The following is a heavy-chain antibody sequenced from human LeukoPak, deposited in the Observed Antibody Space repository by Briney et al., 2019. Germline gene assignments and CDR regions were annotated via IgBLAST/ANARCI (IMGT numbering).Heavy chain of an antibody. Sequence: SVKVSCKASGGTFSSYAISWVRQAPGQGLEWMGGIIPIFGTANYAQKFQGRVTITTDESTSTAYMELSSLRSEDTAVYYCARGDLPSWNYGVDYWGQGTLVTVSS. D-gene: IGHD1-7*01. CDR3: ARGDLPSWNYGVDY. J-gene: IGHJ4*02. CDR2: IIPIFGTA. CDR1: GGTFSSYA. V-gene: IGHV1-69*05.